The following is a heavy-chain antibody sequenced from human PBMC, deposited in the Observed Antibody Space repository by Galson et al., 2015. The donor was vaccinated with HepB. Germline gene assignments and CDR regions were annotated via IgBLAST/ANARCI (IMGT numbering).Heavy chain of an antibody. CDR3: ARMPVVRHIVVVTANDARGI. CDR2: INAGNGNT. Sequence: SVKVSCKASGYTFTSYAMHWVRQAPGQRLEWMGWINAGNGNTKYSQKFQGRVTITRDTSASTAYMELSSLRSEDTAVYSCARMPVVRHIVVVTANDARGIWGQGTMLTVSS. J-gene: IGHJ3*02. D-gene: IGHD2-21*02. CDR1: GYTFTSYA. V-gene: IGHV1-3*01.